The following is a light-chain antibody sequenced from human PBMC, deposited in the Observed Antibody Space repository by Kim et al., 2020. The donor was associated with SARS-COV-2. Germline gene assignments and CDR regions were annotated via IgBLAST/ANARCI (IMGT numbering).Light chain of an antibody. CDR2: VAS. V-gene: IGKV3-20*01. Sequence: SYPRERSILSCSASQSFLANSLACYQQKPGQAPRLLIYVASDRATGIPDRFSGSGSETDFTLTINRLEPDAFAMYYCQKYGGLEYRFGQGNQLE. J-gene: IGKJ2*03. CDR3: QKYGGLEYR. CDR1: QSFLANS.